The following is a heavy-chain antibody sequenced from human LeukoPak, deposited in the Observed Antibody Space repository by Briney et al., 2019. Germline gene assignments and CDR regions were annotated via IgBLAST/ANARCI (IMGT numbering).Heavy chain of an antibody. D-gene: IGHD2-8*01. J-gene: IGHJ3*02. CDR3: ARDRDNYGVRRFAFDI. CDR1: GFTFSSYA. V-gene: IGHV3-23*01. CDR2: ISGSGGST. Sequence: PGGSLRLSCAASGFTFSSYAMSWVRQAPGKGLEWVSAISGSGGSTYYADSVKGRFTISRDNSKNMVYLQMNSLRAEDTAVYYCARDRDNYGVRRFAFDIWGQGTIVTVSS.